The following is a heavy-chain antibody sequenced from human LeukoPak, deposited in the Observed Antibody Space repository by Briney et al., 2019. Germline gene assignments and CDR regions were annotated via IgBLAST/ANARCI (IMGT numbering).Heavy chain of an antibody. CDR2: IRSSGSTT. CDR1: GFSFSSYE. V-gene: IGHV3-48*03. Sequence: GGSLRLSCAASGFSFSSYEMNWVRQAPGKGLEWVSYIRSSGSTTYYADSVKGRFIISRDNAKDSLYLQMNSLRAEDTAVYYCARVGNSLNYFDCWGQGTLVTVSP. J-gene: IGHJ4*02. CDR3: ARVGNSLNYFDC. D-gene: IGHD6-13*01.